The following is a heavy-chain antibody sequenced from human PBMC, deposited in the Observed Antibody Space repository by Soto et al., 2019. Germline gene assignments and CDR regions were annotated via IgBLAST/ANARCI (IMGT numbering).Heavy chain of an antibody. V-gene: IGHV3-30-3*01. CDR2: ISYDGSNK. Sequence: PGGSLRLSCAASGLTFSSYAMHWVRQAPGKGLEWVAVISYDGSNKYYADSVKGRFTISRDNSKNTLYLQMNSLRAEDTAVYYCARDGDSSGWYLYYYYGMDVWGQGTTVTVSS. J-gene: IGHJ6*02. CDR3: ARDGDSSGWYLYYYYGMDV. CDR1: GLTFSSYA. D-gene: IGHD6-19*01.